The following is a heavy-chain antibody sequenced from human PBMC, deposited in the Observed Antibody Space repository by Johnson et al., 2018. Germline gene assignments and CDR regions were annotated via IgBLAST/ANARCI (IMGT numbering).Heavy chain of an antibody. CDR2: IRSKANSYAT. J-gene: IGHJ6*01. Sequence: VQLVQSGGGVVQPGRSLKLSCAASGFTFSGSAMHWVRQASGKGLEWVGLIRSKANSYATAYAASVKGRFTISRDNAKNSLYLQMNSRRAEDTAVYYWARDNETYYYGMDVWGQGTTVTVSS. V-gene: IGHV3-73*01. D-gene: IGHD1-1*01. CDR3: ARDNETYYYGMDV. CDR1: GFTFSGSA.